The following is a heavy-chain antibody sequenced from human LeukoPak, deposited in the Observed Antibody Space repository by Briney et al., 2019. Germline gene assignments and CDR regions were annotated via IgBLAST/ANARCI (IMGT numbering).Heavy chain of an antibody. Sequence: GASVKVSCKASGYTFTSYYIHWVRQARGQGLEWMGWINSNSGGTYFAQKFEARVTLTRDTIINTGYMEMRGLTSDDTAVYYCAKSQYSFASGSSRPLFDYWGQGTLVTVSS. CDR2: INSNSGGT. D-gene: IGHD3-10*01. CDR1: GYTFTSYY. J-gene: IGHJ4*02. CDR3: AKSQYSFASGSSRPLFDY. V-gene: IGHV1-2*02.